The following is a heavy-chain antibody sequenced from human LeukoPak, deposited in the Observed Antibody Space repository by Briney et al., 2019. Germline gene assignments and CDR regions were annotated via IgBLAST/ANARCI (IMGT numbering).Heavy chain of an antibody. D-gene: IGHD3-22*01. V-gene: IGHV3-74*01. CDR2: IDANAKTT. CDR1: GFTFSNYW. Sequence: GGSLRLSCAASGFTFSNYWLHWVRQAPGKGLVWVSRIDANAKTTSYADSVKGRFTISTDNAKKTLYLQMNSLRVEDTAVYYCLTVVETTVAAFDIWGQGTMVTVSS. CDR3: LTVVETTVAAFDI. J-gene: IGHJ3*02.